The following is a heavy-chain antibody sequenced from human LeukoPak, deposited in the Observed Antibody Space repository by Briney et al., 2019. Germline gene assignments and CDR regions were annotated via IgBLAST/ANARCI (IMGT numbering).Heavy chain of an antibody. CDR3: ATIKRGSIFGYFDF. J-gene: IGHJ4*02. CDR1: GGSISSHY. D-gene: IGHD5-18*01. Sequence: SETLSLTCTVSGGSISSHYWSWIKQPPGKGLEWIAYLFDSVNTKDNPSLQSRLTLSADTSKNQFSLRLSSVTAADTAVYYCATIKRGSIFGYFDFWGQGIKVTVSS. V-gene: IGHV4-59*11. CDR2: LFDSVNT.